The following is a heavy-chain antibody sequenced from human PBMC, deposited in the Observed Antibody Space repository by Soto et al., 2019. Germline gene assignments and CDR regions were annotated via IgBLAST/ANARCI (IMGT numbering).Heavy chain of an antibody. D-gene: IGHD2-15*01. CDR2: IYKSATT. J-gene: IGHJ5*01. CDR1: GDSISSVDYF. V-gene: IGHV4-30-4*01. Sequence: SETLSLTCSVSGDSISSVDYFWAWIRQPPGQALEYIGYIYKSATTYYNPSFESRVAISLDTSKSQFSLNVTSVTAADTAVYFCARGRYCLTGRCFPNWFDSWGQGTLVTVSS. CDR3: ARGRYCLTGRCFPNWFDS.